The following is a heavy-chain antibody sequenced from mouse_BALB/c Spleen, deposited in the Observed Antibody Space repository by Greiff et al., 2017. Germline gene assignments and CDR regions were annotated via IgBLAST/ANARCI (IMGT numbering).Heavy chain of an antibody. CDR3: ATAHDGSRGYCGE. Sequence: VQLQQSGAELAKPGASVKMSCKASGYTFTSYWMHWVKQRPGQGLEWIGYINPSTGYTEYNQKFKDKATLTADKSSSTAYMQLSSLTSEDSAVYYCATAHDGSRGYCGEWGGGTTLRVSS. CDR1: GYTFTSYW. J-gene: IGHJ2*01. V-gene: IGHV1-7*01. CDR2: INPSTGYT. D-gene: IGHD1-1*01.